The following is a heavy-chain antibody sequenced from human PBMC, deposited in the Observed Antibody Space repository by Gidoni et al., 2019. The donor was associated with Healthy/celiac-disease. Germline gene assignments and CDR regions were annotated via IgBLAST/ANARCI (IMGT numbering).Heavy chain of an antibody. D-gene: IGHD6-19*01. J-gene: IGHJ3*02. CDR2: IWYDGSNK. CDR3: ASQIAVAGTGAFDI. Sequence: QVQLVESGGGVVQPGRSLRLSCAASGFTFSSHGMHWVRQAPGKGLEWVAVIWYDGSNKYYADSVKGRFTISRDNSNNTLYLQMNSLRAEETAVYYCASQIAVAGTGAFDIWDQGTMVTVSS. V-gene: IGHV3-33*01. CDR1: GFTFSSHG.